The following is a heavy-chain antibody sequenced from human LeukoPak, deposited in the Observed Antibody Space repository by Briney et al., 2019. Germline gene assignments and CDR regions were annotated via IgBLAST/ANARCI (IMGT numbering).Heavy chain of an antibody. CDR1: GFIFSNYA. CDR3: ASDSPGYSSGSYFTY. D-gene: IGHD2-15*01. CDR2: ISNGGGST. J-gene: IGHJ4*02. Sequence: GGSLRLSCAASGFIFSNYAMSWVRQAPGKGLEWVSTISNGGGSTYYADSVKGRFTISRDNSKNTLYLQMNSPRAEDTAVYYCASDSPGYSSGSYFTYWGQGTLVTVSS. V-gene: IGHV3-23*01.